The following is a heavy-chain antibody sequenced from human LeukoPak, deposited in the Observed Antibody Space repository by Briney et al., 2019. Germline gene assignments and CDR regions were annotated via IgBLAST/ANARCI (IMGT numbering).Heavy chain of an antibody. Sequence: PSETLSLTCTVSGGSISSYYWSWLRQPPGKELEWIGYIYYSGSTNYNPSLKSRVTISVDTSKNQFSLKLSSVTAADTAVYYCARLRRGYSGYDTPNYYYYGMDVWGQGTTVTVSS. CDR1: GGSISSYY. D-gene: IGHD5-12*01. CDR2: IYYSGST. CDR3: ARLRRGYSGYDTPNYYYYGMDV. V-gene: IGHV4-59*08. J-gene: IGHJ6*02.